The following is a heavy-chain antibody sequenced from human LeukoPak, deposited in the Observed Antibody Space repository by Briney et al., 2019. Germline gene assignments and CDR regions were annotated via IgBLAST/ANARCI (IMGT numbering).Heavy chain of an antibody. V-gene: IGHV3-23*01. CDR1: GFTFSTYT. Sequence: GGSLRLSCAASGFTFSTYTMYWVRHPPGKRLEWVSIIGNNGGGIHYADSVKGRFTISRDNSKNALYLQMNSLRVEDTAVYYCAIDPNWGTHSWGQGILVTVSS. J-gene: IGHJ4*02. CDR3: AIDPNWGTHS. CDR2: IGNNGGGI. D-gene: IGHD7-27*01.